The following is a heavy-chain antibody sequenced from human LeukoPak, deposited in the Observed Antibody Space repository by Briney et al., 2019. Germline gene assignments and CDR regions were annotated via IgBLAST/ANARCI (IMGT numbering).Heavy chain of an antibody. Sequence: ASVTVSFTASGYTFTSYDINWVRQATGQGLEWMGWMNPNSGNTGYAQKFQGRVTMTRNTSISTAYMELSSLRSEDTAVYYCARTSYYGPYNWFDPWGQGTLVTVSS. V-gene: IGHV1-8*01. CDR3: ARTSYYGPYNWFDP. CDR1: GYTFTSYD. J-gene: IGHJ5*02. D-gene: IGHD3-10*01. CDR2: MNPNSGNT.